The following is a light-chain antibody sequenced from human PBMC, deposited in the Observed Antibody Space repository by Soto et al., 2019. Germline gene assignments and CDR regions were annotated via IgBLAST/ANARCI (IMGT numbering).Light chain of an antibody. CDR1: QSVKTF. V-gene: IGKV3-11*01. J-gene: IGKJ5*01. Sequence: EIVLTQSPGTLSLSPGARGPLSCRASQSVKTFLVWYQQRPGQAPRLLIHDASHRAAGIPARFSGSGFGTDFTLTISSLEPEDAAVYYCQQRSNWPPITFGQGTRLEIK. CDR3: QQRSNWPPIT. CDR2: DAS.